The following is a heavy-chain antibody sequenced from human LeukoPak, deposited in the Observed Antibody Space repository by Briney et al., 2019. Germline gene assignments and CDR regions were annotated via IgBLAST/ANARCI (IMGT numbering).Heavy chain of an antibody. J-gene: IGHJ4*02. CDR1: GDRVSSNSAP. D-gene: IGHD1-26*01. CDR3: ARGGFSGTYYRHFDY. Sequence: SQTLSLTCGISGDRVSSNSAPWNGIRQSTSRGLEWLGRSYYRSKWYNDYAVYVKSRISINQDTSKNQFSLHLNSVAPEDTAVYSCARGGFSGTYYRHFDYWGQGTLVTVSS. V-gene: IGHV6-1*01. CDR2: SYYRSKWYN.